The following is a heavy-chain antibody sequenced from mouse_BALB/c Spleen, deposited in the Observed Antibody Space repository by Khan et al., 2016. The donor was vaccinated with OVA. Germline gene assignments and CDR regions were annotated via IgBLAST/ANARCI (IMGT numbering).Heavy chain of an antibody. V-gene: IGHV3-2*02. CDR1: GYSITSDYA. J-gene: IGHJ2*01. CDR2: ISYSGNT. Sequence: EVELVESGPGLVKPSQSLSLTCTVTGYSITSDYAWNWIRQFPGNNLEWMGYISYSGNTKYTPSLKSRISITRDTSKNQFFLQWNSVTIEDTATYYCARIKGGDFDYWGQGTTLTVSS. CDR3: ARIKGGDFDY.